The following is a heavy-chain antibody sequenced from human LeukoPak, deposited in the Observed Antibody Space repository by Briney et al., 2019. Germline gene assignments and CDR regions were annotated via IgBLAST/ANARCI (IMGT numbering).Heavy chain of an antibody. CDR1: GGSISSSSYY. CDR2: IYYSGST. CDR3: ARHHKYGPTAAHFDY. Sequence: SETLSLTCTVSGGSISSSSYYWGWIRQPPGKGLEWIGSIYYSGSTYYNPSLKSRVAISVDTSKNQFSLKLSSVTAADTAVYYCARHHKYGPTAAHFDYWGQGTLVTVSS. D-gene: IGHD2-2*01. J-gene: IGHJ4*02. V-gene: IGHV4-39*01.